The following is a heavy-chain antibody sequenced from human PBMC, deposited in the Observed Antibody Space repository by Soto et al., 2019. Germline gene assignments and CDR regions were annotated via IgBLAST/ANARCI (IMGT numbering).Heavy chain of an antibody. D-gene: IGHD2-2*01. J-gene: IGHJ6*03. Sequence: QVQLVQSGAEVKKPGSSVKVSCKASGGTFSSYTISWLRQAPGQGLEWMGRIIPILGIANSAQKFQGRVTITSNKSTSTADMEQSSLRSEDTPVYYCAAGDYCRSTGCYYYYYYMDGGGKGTTVTV. CDR1: GGTFSSYT. CDR2: IIPILGIA. V-gene: IGHV1-69*02. CDR3: AAGDYCRSTGCYYYYYYMDG.